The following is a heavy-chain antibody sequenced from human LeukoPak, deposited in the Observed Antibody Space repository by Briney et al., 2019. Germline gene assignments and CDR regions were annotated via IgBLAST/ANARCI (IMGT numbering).Heavy chain of an antibody. CDR1: GFIARRNF. Sequence: GGSLRLSXAASGFIARRNFMSWVRQAPGKGLEWVAVIHGGGATYYADSVKGRFTISRDNSKNTVDLHINSLRAEDTAVYYCARGLNRAFDYWGQGTLVTVSS. CDR2: IHGGGAT. J-gene: IGHJ4*02. CDR3: ARGLNRAFDY. V-gene: IGHV3-53*01. D-gene: IGHD1-14*01.